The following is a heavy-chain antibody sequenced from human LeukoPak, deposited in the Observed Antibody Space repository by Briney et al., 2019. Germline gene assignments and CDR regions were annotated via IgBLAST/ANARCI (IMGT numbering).Heavy chain of an antibody. CDR1: GGSISSYY. CDR3: ARFTLRYSSSYFDY. CDR2: IYYSGST. D-gene: IGHD6-13*01. J-gene: IGHJ4*02. Sequence: SETLSLTCTVSGGSISSYYWSWIRQPPGKGLEWIGYIYYSGSTNYNPSLKSRVTISVDTSKNQSSLKLSSVTAADTAVYYCARFTLRYSSSYFDYWGQGTLVTVSS. V-gene: IGHV4-59*01.